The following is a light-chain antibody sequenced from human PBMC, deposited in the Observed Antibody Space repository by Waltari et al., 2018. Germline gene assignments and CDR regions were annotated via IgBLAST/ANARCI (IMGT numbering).Light chain of an antibody. CDR1: TTSDYY. V-gene: IGLV3-19*01. Sequence: SSELTQDPAVSVALGPAARLTCHGDTTSDYYQNWYQQKPGQAPLLVIYGNDNRPSGIPDRFSGSRSENTGALTITGVQAEDEADYYCNSRDSSGTRVLFGGGTKLTVL. J-gene: IGLJ2*01. CDR2: GND. CDR3: NSRDSSGTRVL.